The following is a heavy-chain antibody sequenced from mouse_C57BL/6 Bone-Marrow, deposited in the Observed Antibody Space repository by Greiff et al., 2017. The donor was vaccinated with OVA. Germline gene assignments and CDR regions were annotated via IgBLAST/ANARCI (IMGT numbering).Heavy chain of an antibody. CDR1: GFNIKDDY. CDR2: IDPENGDT. Sequence: VQLQQSGAELVRPGASVKLSCTASGFNIKDDYMHWVKQRPEQGLEWIGWIDPENGDTEYASKFQGKATITADTSSNTSYLQLSSLTSEDTAVYYCTTFYGIAMDYWGQGTSVTVSS. V-gene: IGHV14-4*01. D-gene: IGHD2-1*01. J-gene: IGHJ4*01. CDR3: TTFYGIAMDY.